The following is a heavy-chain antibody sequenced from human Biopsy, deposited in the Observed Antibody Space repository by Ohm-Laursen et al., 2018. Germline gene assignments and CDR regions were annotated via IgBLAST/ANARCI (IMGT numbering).Heavy chain of an antibody. CDR2: ISTYNGNT. D-gene: IGHD5-18*01. CDR3: ARTVDTVVVTPSDH. J-gene: IGHJ4*02. CDR1: GYLFINYG. V-gene: IGHV1-18*01. Sequence: ASVKVSCKASGYLFINYGISWVRQAPGQGLEWLGWISTYNGNTNYAQKFRGRVTMTTDKPTSTAYVELRSLRSDDTAVYYCARTVDTVVVTPSDHWGRGTLVTVSS.